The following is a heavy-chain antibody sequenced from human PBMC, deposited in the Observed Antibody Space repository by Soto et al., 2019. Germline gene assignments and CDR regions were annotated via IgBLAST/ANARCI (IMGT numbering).Heavy chain of an antibody. J-gene: IGHJ4*02. V-gene: IGHV3-23*01. CDR1: GFTFNTYA. Sequence: GGSLRLSCAVSGFTFNTYAMNWVRQAPGKGLEWVSSITNSGGTTYYADSVKGRFTISRDNSKNTLYLQMNSLRVEDTAVYYCAKGATGTDYWGQGTLVTVSS. CDR3: AKGATGTDY. D-gene: IGHD1-1*01. CDR2: ITNSGGTT.